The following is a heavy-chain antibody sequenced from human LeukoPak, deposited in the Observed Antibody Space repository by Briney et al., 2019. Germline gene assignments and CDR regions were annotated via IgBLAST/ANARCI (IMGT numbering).Heavy chain of an antibody. J-gene: IGHJ4*02. V-gene: IGHV3-30*18. Sequence: GRSLRLSCAASGFTFSSYGMHWVRQAPGKGLEWVAVISYDGSNKYYADSVKGRFTISRDNSKNTLYLQMNSLRAEDTAVYYCAKDRLPGYSSSWRQNGGGLDYWGQGTLVTVSS. CDR2: ISYDGSNK. CDR1: GFTFSSYG. D-gene: IGHD6-13*01. CDR3: AKDRLPGYSSSWRQNGGGLDY.